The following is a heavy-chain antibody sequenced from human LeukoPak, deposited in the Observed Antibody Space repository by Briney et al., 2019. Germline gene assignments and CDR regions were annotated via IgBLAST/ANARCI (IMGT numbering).Heavy chain of an antibody. CDR3: AKVARVTVATTVGTSYDYYYMDV. J-gene: IGHJ6*03. CDR1: GGSISSYY. Sequence: TSETLSLTCTVSGGSISSYYWTWIRRPAGKGLDWIGRIYTSGSTGYNPSLKSRVTMSLDTSKNQFSLKLSSVTAADTAVYYCAKVARVTVATTVGTSYDYYYMDVWGKGTTVTVSS. D-gene: IGHD5-12*01. CDR2: IYTSGST. V-gene: IGHV4-4*07.